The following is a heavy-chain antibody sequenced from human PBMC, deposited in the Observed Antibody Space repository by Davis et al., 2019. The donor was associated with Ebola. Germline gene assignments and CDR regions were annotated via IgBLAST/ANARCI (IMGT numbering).Heavy chain of an antibody. CDR1: GYTFTNYG. CDR2: INPSGGST. CDR3: ARDRGRMIVVVNLDY. J-gene: IGHJ4*02. D-gene: IGHD3-22*01. V-gene: IGHV1-46*03. Sequence: ASVKVSCKASGYTFTNYGITWVRQAPGQGLEWMGIINPSGGSTSYAQKFQGRVTMTRDTSTSTVYMELSSLRSEDTAVYYCARDRGRMIVVVNLDYWGQGTLVTVSS.